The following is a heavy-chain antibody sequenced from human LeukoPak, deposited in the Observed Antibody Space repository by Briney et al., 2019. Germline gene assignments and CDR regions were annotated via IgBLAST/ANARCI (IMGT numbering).Heavy chain of an antibody. Sequence: ASVKVSCKASGYTFTSYGISWVRQAPGQGLEWMGWISAYNGNTNYAQKLQGRVTMTTDTSTSTAYMELRSLRSDDTAVYHCARFRGEQYYYGMDVWGKGTTVTVSS. J-gene: IGHJ6*04. CDR3: ARFRGEQYYYGMDV. D-gene: IGHD3-16*01. CDR1: GYTFTSYG. CDR2: ISAYNGNT. V-gene: IGHV1-18*04.